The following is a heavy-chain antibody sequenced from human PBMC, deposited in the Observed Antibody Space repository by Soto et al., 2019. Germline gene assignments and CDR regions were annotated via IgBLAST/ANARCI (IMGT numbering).Heavy chain of an antibody. CDR2: IYHSGNT. CDR3: ARGSYNILTGYYLDY. J-gene: IGHJ4*02. CDR1: GGSISSGGYS. Sequence: SETLSLTCAVSGGSISSGGYSWSWIRQPPGKGLEWIGYIYHSGNTNYNPSLKSRVTISFDTSRSQFSLKLRSVTAADTAVYYCARGSYNILTGYYLDYWGQGTLVTVSS. D-gene: IGHD3-9*01. V-gene: IGHV4-61*08.